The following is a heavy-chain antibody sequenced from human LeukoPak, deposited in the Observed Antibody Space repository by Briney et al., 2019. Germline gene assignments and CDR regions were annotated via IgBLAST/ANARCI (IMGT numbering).Heavy chain of an antibody. Sequence: PGGSQRLSCAASGFTFSSYSMNWVRQAPGKGLEWVSYISSSSSTINYADSVKGRYTISRDNAKNSLYLQMNSLRAEDTAVYYCARRYENYDFWSGPLTTEYYFDYWGQGTLVTVSS. CDR3: ARRYENYDFWSGPLTTEYYFDY. V-gene: IGHV3-48*01. J-gene: IGHJ4*02. CDR2: ISSSSSTI. CDR1: GFTFSSYS. D-gene: IGHD3-3*01.